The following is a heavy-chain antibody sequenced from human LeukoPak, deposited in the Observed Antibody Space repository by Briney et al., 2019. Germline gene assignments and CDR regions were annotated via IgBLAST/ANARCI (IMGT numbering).Heavy chain of an antibody. D-gene: IGHD3-16*01. CDR3: GKEGGA. CDR1: GFTVNNNG. Sequence: PGGSLRLSCAASGFTVNNNGLSWFRQAPGKGLEWVSDISGTGGSTYYADSLGGRFTISRDNSKDMLYLQMNSLKVEDTATYYCGKEGGAWGQGTKVTVSS. J-gene: IGHJ5*02. CDR2: ISGTGGST. V-gene: IGHV3-23*01.